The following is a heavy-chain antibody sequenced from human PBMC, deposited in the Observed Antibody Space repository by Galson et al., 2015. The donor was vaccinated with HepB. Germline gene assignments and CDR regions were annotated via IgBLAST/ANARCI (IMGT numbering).Heavy chain of an antibody. V-gene: IGHV3-30-3*01. CDR1: GFTFSSYA. CDR2: ISYDGSNK. D-gene: IGHD2-2*01. Sequence: SLRLSCAASGFTFSSYAMHWVRQAPGKGLEWVAVISYDGSNKYYADSVKGRFTISRDNSKNTLYLQMNSLRAEDTAVYYCARDELGDIVVVPAAMVYWGQGTLVTVSS. CDR3: ARDELGDIVVVPAAMVY. J-gene: IGHJ4*02.